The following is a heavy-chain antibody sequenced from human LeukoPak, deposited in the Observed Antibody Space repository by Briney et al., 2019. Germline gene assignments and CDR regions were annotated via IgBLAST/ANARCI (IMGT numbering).Heavy chain of an antibody. D-gene: IGHD5-24*01. CDR3: ARGRDGYNFGSDY. Sequence: PSETLSLTCTVSGGSISSYYWSWIRQPPGKGLEWIGYVYYTGRTNYNPSLKSRVTISVDTSKNQFSLKLSSVTAADTAVYYCARGRDGYNFGSDYWGQGTLVTVSS. J-gene: IGHJ4*02. CDR2: VYYTGRT. CDR1: GGSISSYY. V-gene: IGHV4-59*01.